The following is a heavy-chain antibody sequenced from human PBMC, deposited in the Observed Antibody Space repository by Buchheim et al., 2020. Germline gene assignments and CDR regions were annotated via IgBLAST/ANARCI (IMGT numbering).Heavy chain of an antibody. V-gene: IGHV4-61*01. Sequence: QVQLQESGPGLVKPSETLSLTCTVSGGSVSSGSYYWSWIRQPPGKGLEWIGYIYYSGSTNYNPSLKSRVTISVDTSTNQFSLKLSSVTAADTAVYYCARDHSSDGMDVWGQGTT. J-gene: IGHJ6*02. CDR3: ARDHSSDGMDV. D-gene: IGHD3-22*01. CDR1: GGSVSSGSYY. CDR2: IYYSGST.